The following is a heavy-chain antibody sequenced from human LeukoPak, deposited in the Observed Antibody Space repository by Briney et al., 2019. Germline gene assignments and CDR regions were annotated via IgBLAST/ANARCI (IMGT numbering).Heavy chain of an antibody. Sequence: GGSLTVSRAASGFTFSSYGMHWVRQAPGKGLEWVAVISYDGSNKYYADSVKGRFTISRDNSKNTLYLQMNSLRAEDTAVYYCAKDDQHYGDYPGWFDPWGQGTLVTVSS. CDR3: AKDDQHYGDYPGWFDP. J-gene: IGHJ5*02. V-gene: IGHV3-30*18. CDR1: GFTFSSYG. D-gene: IGHD4-17*01. CDR2: ISYDGSNK.